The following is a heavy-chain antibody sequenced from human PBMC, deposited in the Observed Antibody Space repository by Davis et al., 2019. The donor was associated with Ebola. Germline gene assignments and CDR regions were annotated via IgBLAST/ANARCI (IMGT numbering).Heavy chain of an antibody. V-gene: IGHV3-7*03. CDR3: ARDSNSIFGWFDP. CDR2: IKQDGSEK. Sequence: GGSLRLSCEASGFTSSRYWMSWVRQNTGKGLEWVANIKQDGSEKYYMDSVKGRFTISRDNSKNSLYLQMDSLRPEDTAVYYCARDSNSIFGWFDPWGQGTLVTVSS. D-gene: IGHD3-3*01. CDR1: GFTSSRYW. J-gene: IGHJ5*02.